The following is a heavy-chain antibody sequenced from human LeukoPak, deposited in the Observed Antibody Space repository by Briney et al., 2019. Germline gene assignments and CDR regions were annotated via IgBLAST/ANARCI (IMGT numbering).Heavy chain of an antibody. CDR1: GGSISSSSYY. CDR2: IYYSGST. V-gene: IGHV4-39*07. CDR3: ARGGMGATLFDY. Sequence: SETLSLTRTVSGGSISSSSYYWGWIRQPPGKGLEWIGSIYYSGSTYYNPSLKSRVTISVDTSKNQFSLKLSSVTAADTAVYYCARGGMGATLFDYWGQGTLVTVSS. D-gene: IGHD1-26*01. J-gene: IGHJ4*02.